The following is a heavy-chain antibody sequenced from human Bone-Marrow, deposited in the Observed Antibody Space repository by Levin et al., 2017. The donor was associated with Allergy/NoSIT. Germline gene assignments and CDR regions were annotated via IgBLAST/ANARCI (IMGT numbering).Heavy chain of an antibody. CDR1: GVTLGDYG. CDR3: ARDNFCSSPTCFDGPAGFYYFGLDV. J-gene: IGHJ6*02. D-gene: IGHD2-2*01. CDR2: ISYDEVYK. V-gene: IGHV3-30*03. Sequence: RPGGSLRLSCAASGVTLGDYGMHWVRQAPGKGLEWLAVISYDEVYKYYGDSVKGRFTISRDDSKNTLFLEMSSLTTDDTAIYFCARDNFCSSPTCFDGPAGFYYFGLDVWGQGTSVTVSS.